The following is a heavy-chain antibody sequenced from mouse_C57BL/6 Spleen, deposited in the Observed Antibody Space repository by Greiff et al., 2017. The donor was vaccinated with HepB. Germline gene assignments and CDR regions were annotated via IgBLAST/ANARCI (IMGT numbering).Heavy chain of an antibody. Sequence: EVKLVESGGGLVQSGRSLRLSCATSGFTFSDFYMEWVRQAPGKGLEWIAASRNKANDYTTEYSASVKGRFIVSRDTSQSILYLQMNALRAEDTAIYYCARDADDGSAWFAYWGQGTLVTVSA. CDR1: GFTFSDFY. J-gene: IGHJ3*01. CDR3: ARDADDGSAWFAY. CDR2: SRNKANDYTT. D-gene: IGHD2-3*01. V-gene: IGHV7-1*01.